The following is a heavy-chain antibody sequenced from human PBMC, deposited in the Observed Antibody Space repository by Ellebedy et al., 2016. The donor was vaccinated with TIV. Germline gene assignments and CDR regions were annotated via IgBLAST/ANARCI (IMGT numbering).Heavy chain of an antibody. CDR1: GASISSSTYY. Sequence: SETLSLXXTVSGASISSSTYYWGWIRQPPGKGLEWIGSIYYSGSTYYKSSLKSRVTISVDRSKNQFSLRLSSVTAADTAVYYCARQVAGSGTYYNSEASDAFDIWGQGTMVTVSS. D-gene: IGHD3-10*01. CDR2: IYYSGST. J-gene: IGHJ3*02. V-gene: IGHV4-39*01. CDR3: ARQVAGSGTYYNSEASDAFDI.